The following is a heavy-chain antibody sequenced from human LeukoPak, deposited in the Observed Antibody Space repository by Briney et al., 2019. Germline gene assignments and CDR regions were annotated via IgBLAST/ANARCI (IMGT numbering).Heavy chain of an antibody. J-gene: IGHJ5*02. D-gene: IGHD3-22*01. V-gene: IGHV4-59*01. CDR1: GGSISSYY. Sequence: PSETLSLTCTVSGGSISSYYWSWIRQAPGKGLEWIGYIYYSGSTNYNPSLKSRVTISVDTSKNQFSLKLSSVTAADTAVYYCARDPSSSSGYYENWFDPWGQGTLVTVSS. CDR2: IYYSGST. CDR3: ARDPSSSSGYYENWFDP.